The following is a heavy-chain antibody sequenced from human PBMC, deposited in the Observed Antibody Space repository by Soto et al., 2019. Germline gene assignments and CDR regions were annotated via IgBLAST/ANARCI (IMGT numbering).Heavy chain of an antibody. J-gene: IGHJ4*01. D-gene: IGHD3-10*01. CDR1: GYDLIGYS. CDR2: INPNSGGA. CDR3: AREASGAFGDKFPNSDY. V-gene: IGHV1-2*04. Sequence: ASVKVSWKSCGYDLIGYSINWMRQAPGQGLEWMGWINPNSGGAVYAQKFQAWVTMTRDTSSSTVYMEMTSLKPDDTAVYYSAREASGAFGDKFPNSDYWG.